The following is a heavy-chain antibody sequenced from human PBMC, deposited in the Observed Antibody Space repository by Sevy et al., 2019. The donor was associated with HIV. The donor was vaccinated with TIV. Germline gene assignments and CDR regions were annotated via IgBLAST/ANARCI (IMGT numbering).Heavy chain of an antibody. CDR3: ARRVTYDYVWGSYHHNWFDP. J-gene: IGHJ5*02. Sequence: SETLSLTCAVSGGSISRTSYYWGWIRQPPGKGLEWIGYIYYSGSTNYNPSLKSRVTISVDTSKNQFSLKLSSVTAADTAVYYCARRVTYDYVWGSYHHNWFDPWGQGTLVTVSS. V-gene: IGHV4-61*05. CDR2: IYYSGST. CDR1: GGSISRTSYY. D-gene: IGHD3-16*02.